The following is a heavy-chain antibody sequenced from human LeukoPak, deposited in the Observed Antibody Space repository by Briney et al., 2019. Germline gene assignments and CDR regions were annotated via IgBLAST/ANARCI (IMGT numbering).Heavy chain of an antibody. D-gene: IGHD2-2*01. CDR3: AHCSSTSCRDAFDI. CDR2: IIPILGIA. V-gene: IGHV1-69*04. Sequence: SVKVSCKSSGGTFSSYAISWVRQAPGQGLEWMGRIIPILGIANYAQKFQGRVTITADKSTSTAYMELSSLRSEDTAVYYCAHCSSTSCRDAFDIWGQGTMVTVSS. CDR1: GGTFSSYA. J-gene: IGHJ3*02.